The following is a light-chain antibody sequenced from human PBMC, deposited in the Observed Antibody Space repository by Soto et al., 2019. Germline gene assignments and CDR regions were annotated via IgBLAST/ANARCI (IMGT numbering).Light chain of an antibody. V-gene: IGLV2-14*03. CDR2: DVN. J-gene: IGLJ1*01. CDR1: SSDVGGSDF. Sequence: QSALTQPASVSGSPGQSIAISCTGTSSDVGGSDFVSWYQHHPGKAPKLIIHDVNNRPSGVSARFSGSKSGNTASLTISGLQAEDEADYFCSSYTTGNTTYVFGAGTKVTV. CDR3: SSYTTGNTTYV.